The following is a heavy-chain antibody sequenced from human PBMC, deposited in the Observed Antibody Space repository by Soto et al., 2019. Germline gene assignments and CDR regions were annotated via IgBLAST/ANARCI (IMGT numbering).Heavy chain of an antibody. CDR1: CGSISSSSYY. V-gene: IGHV4-39*01. CDR2: IYYSGST. Sequence: PSETLSLTCTVSCGSISSSSYYWGWIRQPPGKGLEWIGSIYYSGSTYYNPSLKSRVTISVDTSKNQFSLKLSSVTAADTAVYYCAALGYCSSTSCYPFDYWGQGTLVTVSS. D-gene: IGHD2-2*01. CDR3: AALGYCSSTSCYPFDY. J-gene: IGHJ4*02.